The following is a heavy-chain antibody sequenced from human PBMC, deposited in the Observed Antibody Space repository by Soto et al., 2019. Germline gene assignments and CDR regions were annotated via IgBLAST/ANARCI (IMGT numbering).Heavy chain of an antibody. Sequence: SETLSLTCTVSGGSITDYSWVWIRQPAGKGLEWIGRIFSSGSTNYNPSLKGRITMSLDTSKNQFSLKLNSATATDAAVYFCARDQGVVVTADNWFDPWGQGILVTVSS. CDR3: ARDQGVVVTADNWFDP. J-gene: IGHJ5*02. CDR2: IFSSGST. CDR1: GGSITDYS. D-gene: IGHD2-21*02. V-gene: IGHV4-4*07.